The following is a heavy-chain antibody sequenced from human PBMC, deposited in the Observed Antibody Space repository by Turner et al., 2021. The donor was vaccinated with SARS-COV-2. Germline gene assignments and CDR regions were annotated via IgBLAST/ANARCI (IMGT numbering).Heavy chain of an antibody. CDR1: GHTLIALS. J-gene: IGHJ6*02. D-gene: IGHD3-22*01. CDR2: FDPEDSET. CDR3: ATAPAKYYDSSGSKGFYYYYYGMDV. V-gene: IGHV1-24*01. Sequence: QVQLVQSGAEVKKPGASVKVTFKVSGHTLIALSMHWVRQAPGKGLEWMGGFDPEDSETIYAQKFQGRVTMTEDTSTDTAYMELSRLRSEDTAVYYCATAPAKYYDSSGSKGFYYYYYGMDVWGQGTTVTVSS.